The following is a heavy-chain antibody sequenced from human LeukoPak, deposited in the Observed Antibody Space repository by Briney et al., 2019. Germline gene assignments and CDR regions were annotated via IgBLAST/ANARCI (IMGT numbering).Heavy chain of an antibody. CDR2: IYSSGST. CDR1: GGSISSSNW. V-gene: IGHV4-30-4*01. D-gene: IGHD6-19*01. Sequence: SGTLSLTCAVSGGSISSSNWWSWIRQPPGKGLEWIGYIYSSGSTYYNPSLKSRVIISVDTSKNQFSLKLSSVTAADTAVYYCARAYGYSTGWYLSDWGQGTLVTVSS. CDR3: ARAYGYSTGWYLSD. J-gene: IGHJ4*02.